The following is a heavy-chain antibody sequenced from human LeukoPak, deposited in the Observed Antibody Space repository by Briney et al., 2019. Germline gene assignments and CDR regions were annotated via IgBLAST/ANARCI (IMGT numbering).Heavy chain of an antibody. CDR1: GFTFDDYG. J-gene: IGHJ4*02. Sequence: GGSLRLSCAASGFTFDDYGMSWVRQAPGKGLEWVSGTNWNGGSTGYADSVKGRFTISRDNAKNSLYLQMNSLRAEDTALYYCARRLGYSGYGYFDYWGQGTLVTVSS. D-gene: IGHD5-12*01. V-gene: IGHV3-20*04. CDR3: ARRLGYSGYGYFDY. CDR2: TNWNGGST.